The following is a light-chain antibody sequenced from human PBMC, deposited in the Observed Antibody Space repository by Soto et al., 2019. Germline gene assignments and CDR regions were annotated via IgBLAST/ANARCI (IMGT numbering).Light chain of an antibody. J-gene: IGKJ1*01. Sequence: DIQMTQSPSTLSASVGDRVTITCRASQSISSWLAWHQQKPGKAPKLLIYKASSLESGGPSRLSGSGSGIEFTLSSSSLQPDDIATYSGHQYDSYPWTSGQGTKVEIK. CDR1: QSISSW. CDR3: HQYDSYPWT. V-gene: IGKV1-5*03. CDR2: KAS.